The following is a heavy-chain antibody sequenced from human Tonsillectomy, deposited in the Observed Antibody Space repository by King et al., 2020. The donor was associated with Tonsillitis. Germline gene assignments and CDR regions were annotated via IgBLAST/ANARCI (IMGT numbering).Heavy chain of an antibody. CDR1: GFTFSSYS. CDR3: AREEPAALAFDI. V-gene: IGHV3-48*01. J-gene: IGHJ3*02. CDR2: ISGSSSRI. D-gene: IGHD6-13*01. Sequence: VQLGESGGGLVQPGGSLRLSCTASGFTFSSYSMNWVRQAPGKGLEWVSFISGSSSRIYYTDSVKGRFTISRDNGENSLSLQMNSLRVEDTAVYYCAREEPAALAFDIWGQGTMVTVSS.